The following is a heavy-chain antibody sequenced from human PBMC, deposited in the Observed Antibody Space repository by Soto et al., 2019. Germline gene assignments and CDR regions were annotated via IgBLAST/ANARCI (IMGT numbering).Heavy chain of an antibody. CDR3: ARDIGEMSAV. CDR1: GFTFSSST. V-gene: IGHV3-21*06. J-gene: IGHJ4*02. D-gene: IGHD3-10*01. CDR2: ISSSSSYI. Sequence: LRLSCTGSGFTFSSSTMTWVRQGPGKGLEWVSSISSSSSYIYFADSLKGRFTISRDDAKNSLYLQMNSLRAEDTAVYYCARDIGEMSAVWGQGTKVTVYS.